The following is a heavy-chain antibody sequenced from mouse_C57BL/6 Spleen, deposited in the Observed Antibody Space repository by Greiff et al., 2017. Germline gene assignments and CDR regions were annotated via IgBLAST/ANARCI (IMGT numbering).Heavy chain of an antibody. D-gene: IGHD3-3*01. J-gene: IGHJ2*01. Sequence: VQLQQPGAELVRPGASVKMSCKASGYTFTSYTMHWVKQRPGQGLEWIGYINRSSGYTKYNKKFKNKATLTANKSSSTAYMQLSSLTSEDSAVYYCDRGTRDYWGQGTTLTVSS. CDR2: INRSSGYT. CDR1: GYTFTSYT. V-gene: IGHV1-4*01. CDR3: DRGTRDY.